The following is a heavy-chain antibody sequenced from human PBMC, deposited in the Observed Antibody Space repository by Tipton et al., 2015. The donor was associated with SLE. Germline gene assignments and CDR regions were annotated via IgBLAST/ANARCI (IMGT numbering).Heavy chain of an antibody. CDR1: GGSIRRSGYS. CDR2: IYHRGNT. D-gene: IGHD1-26*01. CDR3: ARSYANLYYFDY. V-gene: IGHV4-39*02. Sequence: TLSLTCTVSGGSIRRSGYSWGWIRQPPGKGLEWIGSIYHRGNTYYNPSLRSRVTLSVDTTNNYFSLTLTSVTAADTALYYCARSYANLYYFDYWGQGTLVTVSS. J-gene: IGHJ4*02.